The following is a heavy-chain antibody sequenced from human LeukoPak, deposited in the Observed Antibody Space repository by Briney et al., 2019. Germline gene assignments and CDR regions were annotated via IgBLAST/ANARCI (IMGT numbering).Heavy chain of an antibody. Sequence: GGSLRLSCAASGFTFSSYWMSWVRQAPGKGLEWVSYISSSSSTIYYADSVKGRFTISRDNAKNSLYLQMNSLRAEDTAVYYCARDSIVGAINLDYWGQGTLVTVSS. CDR2: ISSSSSTI. CDR1: GFTFSSYW. D-gene: IGHD1-26*01. V-gene: IGHV3-48*01. J-gene: IGHJ4*02. CDR3: ARDSIVGAINLDY.